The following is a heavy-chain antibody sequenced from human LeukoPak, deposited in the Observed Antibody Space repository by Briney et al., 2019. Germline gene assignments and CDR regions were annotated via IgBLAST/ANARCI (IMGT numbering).Heavy chain of an antibody. D-gene: IGHD2-2*02. J-gene: IGHJ4*02. CDR3: SRQGCTTTSCHTIDS. CDR1: GYIFTNSW. V-gene: IGHV5-51*01. Sequence: GESLKISCKGSGYIFTNSWIGWVRQMPGKGLELMGIINPADSERRYSPSFQGQVTISVDKSISTAYLQWSSLKASDTAMYYCSRQGCTTTSCHTIDSWGQGSLVTVSS. CDR2: INPADSER.